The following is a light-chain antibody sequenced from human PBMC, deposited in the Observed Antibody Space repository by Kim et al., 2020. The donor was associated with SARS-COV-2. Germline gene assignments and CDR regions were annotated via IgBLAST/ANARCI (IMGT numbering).Light chain of an antibody. Sequence: LPPGARATLSGRASQTVSSSYLAWSQQKPRQAPRLLIYAASSRAAGIPDRFSGSGSATDFTLTISRLEPEDFVVSYCQQYGASSYTFGQGTKLEI. CDR2: AAS. CDR3: QQYGASSYT. CDR1: QTVSSSY. J-gene: IGKJ2*01. V-gene: IGKV3-20*01.